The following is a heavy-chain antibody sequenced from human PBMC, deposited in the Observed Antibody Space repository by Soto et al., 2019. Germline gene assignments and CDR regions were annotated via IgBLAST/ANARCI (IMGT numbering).Heavy chain of an antibody. V-gene: IGHV4-31*03. CDR1: GGSISSGGYY. CDR2: IYYSGST. J-gene: IGHJ5*02. D-gene: IGHD3-10*01. Sequence: SETLSLTCTVSGGSISSGGYYWSWIRQHPGKGLEWIGYIYYSGSTYYNPSLKSRVTISVDTSKNQFSLKLSSVTAADTAVYYCARAFGEFGNWFDPWGQGTLVTVSS. CDR3: ARAFGEFGNWFDP.